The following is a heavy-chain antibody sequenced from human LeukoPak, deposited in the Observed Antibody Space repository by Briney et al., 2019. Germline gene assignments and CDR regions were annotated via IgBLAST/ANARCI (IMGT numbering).Heavy chain of an antibody. CDR1: GYTFTSYD. Sequence: VASVNVSFKASGYTFTSYDINGVRQAPGQGLEWMGWMNPNSGNTGYAQKFQGRVTITRNTSISTAYMELSSLRSEDTAVYYCARGTYYYDSSGYYYYTYFDYWGQGTLVTVSS. D-gene: IGHD3-22*01. V-gene: IGHV1-8*01. J-gene: IGHJ4*02. CDR3: ARGTYYYDSSGYYYYTYFDY. CDR2: MNPNSGNT.